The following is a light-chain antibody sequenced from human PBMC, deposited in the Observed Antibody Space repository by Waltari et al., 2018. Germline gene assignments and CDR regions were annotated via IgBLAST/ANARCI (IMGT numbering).Light chain of an antibody. CDR3: ASWDDSLNGLYV. CDR2: KNN. CDR1: TSNIGSNT. Sequence: QSVLTQPPSASGIPVEVVTLPSSGRTSNIGSNTVNWYQQPPGTAPKLLIYKNNQRPSGVPDRISGSKSATSASLAISGLQSEDEADYYCASWDDSLNGLYVFGTGTKVTVL. V-gene: IGLV1-44*01. J-gene: IGLJ1*01.